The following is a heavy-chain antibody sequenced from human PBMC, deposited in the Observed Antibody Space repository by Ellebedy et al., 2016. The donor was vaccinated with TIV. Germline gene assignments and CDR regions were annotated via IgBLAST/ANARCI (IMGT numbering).Heavy chain of an antibody. CDR2: IRPRSTYI. D-gene: IGHD7-27*01. V-gene: IGHV3-21*01. J-gene: IGHJ4*02. Sequence: GESLKISXAASGFTFSSSNMNWVRQAPGKGLAWVSSIRPRSTYIYYAESVKGRFTVSRDNDKNLLYLQMNGLRVDDTAFYFCVRDGPGEARHYWGQGTLVTVSS. CDR3: VRDGPGEARHY. CDR1: GFTFSSSN.